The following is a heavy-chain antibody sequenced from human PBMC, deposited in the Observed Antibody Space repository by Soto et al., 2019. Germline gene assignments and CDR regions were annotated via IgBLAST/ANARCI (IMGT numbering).Heavy chain of an antibody. CDR3: ARTYYDFWSGYYDFDY. CDR1: GGSFSGYY. D-gene: IGHD3-3*01. V-gene: IGHV4-34*01. Sequence: SETLSLTWAVYGGSFSGYYWSLLRQPQGKGLEWIGEINHSGSTNYNPSLKSRVTISVDTSKNQFSLKLSSVTAADTAVYYCARTYYDFWSGYYDFDYWGQGTLVTVSS. CDR2: INHSGST. J-gene: IGHJ4*02.